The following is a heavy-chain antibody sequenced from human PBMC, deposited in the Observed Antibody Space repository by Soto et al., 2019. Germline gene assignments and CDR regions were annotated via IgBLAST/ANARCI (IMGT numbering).Heavy chain of an antibody. CDR2: LNPNRGNT. V-gene: IGHV1-8*01. CDR1: GYTFTSYD. CDR3: ARGSRFYPLGGYYYYGMDV. D-gene: IGHD3-16*01. J-gene: IGHJ6*02. Sequence: ASVKVSCKASGYTFTSYDLNWVRQATGQGLAWMGWLNPNRGNTGYAQKFQGRVTMTRNTSIRTAYMELSSLISEDTAVDYCARGSRFYPLGGYYYYGMDVWGQGTTVTVSS.